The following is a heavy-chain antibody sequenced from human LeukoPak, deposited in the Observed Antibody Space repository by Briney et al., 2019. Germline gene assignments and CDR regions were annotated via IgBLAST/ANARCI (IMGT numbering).Heavy chain of an antibody. J-gene: IGHJ6*02. CDR3: TTYKSWVAGDV. Sequence: PGGSLRLSCAASGFTFGDYWMSWVRQAPGKGPEWVATIKQDGSEEHYVDSVKGRFTVSRDNARNSLFLQMNSLRVEDTAVYYCTTYKSWVAGDVWGQGTTVSVSS. CDR1: GFTFGDYW. D-gene: IGHD3-10*01. V-gene: IGHV3-7*01. CDR2: IKQDGSEE.